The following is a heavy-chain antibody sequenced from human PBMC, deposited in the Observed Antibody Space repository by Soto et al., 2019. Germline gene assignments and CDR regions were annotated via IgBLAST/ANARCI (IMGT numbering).Heavy chain of an antibody. V-gene: IGHV3-23*01. CDR1: GFTFSNYA. Sequence: GSLRLSCAASGFTFSNYAMSWVRQAPGKGLEWVSVISGSGDSRFYADSVKGRFTISRDSSKNTLYLQMKSLRVEDTAVYYCAKLRPEYSSAGRFFDYWGQGTLVTVSS. CDR2: ISGSGDSR. J-gene: IGHJ4*02. CDR3: AKLRPEYSSAGRFFDY. D-gene: IGHD6-25*01.